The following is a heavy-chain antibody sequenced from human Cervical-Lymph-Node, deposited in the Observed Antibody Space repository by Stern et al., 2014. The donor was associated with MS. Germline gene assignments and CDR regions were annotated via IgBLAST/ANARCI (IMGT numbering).Heavy chain of an antibody. V-gene: IGHV7-4-1*02. J-gene: IGHJ6*02. D-gene: IGHD4-23*01. CDR2: INSNTGIR. CDR3: ARVWSDDGGYGMDV. CDR1: GYIFTAFP. Sequence: QVQLVQSGSELKKPGASVEISCKASGYIFTAFPMNWVRQAPGQGLEWMGWINSNTGIRSYAQGFPGRYVFSLDASVSTAYLQISSLKAEDTAVYYCARVWSDDGGYGMDVWGQGTTVTVSS.